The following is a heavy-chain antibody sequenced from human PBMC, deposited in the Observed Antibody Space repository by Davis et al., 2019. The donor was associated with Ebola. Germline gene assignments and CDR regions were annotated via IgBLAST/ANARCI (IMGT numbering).Heavy chain of an antibody. Sequence: PGGSLRLSCAGSGFTFSNYAIHWVRHVPGKGLEWVAVISYDGSTKYYADSVKGRFTISRDNSKDTLYLQMNNVRPEDTAVYYCAKEGYNGYGSYHYMDVWGEGTTVTVSS. J-gene: IGHJ6*03. V-gene: IGHV3-30-3*01. CDR2: ISYDGSTK. D-gene: IGHD5-12*01. CDR1: GFTFSNYA. CDR3: AKEGYNGYGSYHYMDV.